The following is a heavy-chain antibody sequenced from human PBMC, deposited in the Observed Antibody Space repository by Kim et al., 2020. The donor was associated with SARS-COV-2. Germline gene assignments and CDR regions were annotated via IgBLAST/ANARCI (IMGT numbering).Heavy chain of an antibody. D-gene: IGHD3-10*01. CDR1: GFTFSSYA. Sequence: GGSLRLSCAASGFTFSSYAMSWVRQAPGKGLEWVSTISGSGGSTYNADSVKGRFTISRDNSRNTVQVQMNNLRVDDTAIYYCAKYYGSGSPNYWYFDLWGRGTMVTVSS. CDR2: ISGSGGST. V-gene: IGHV3-23*01. CDR3: AKYYGSGSPNYWYFDL. J-gene: IGHJ2*01.